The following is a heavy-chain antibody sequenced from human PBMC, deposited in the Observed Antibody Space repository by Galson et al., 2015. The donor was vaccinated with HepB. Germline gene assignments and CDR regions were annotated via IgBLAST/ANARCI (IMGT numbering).Heavy chain of an antibody. CDR2: INHSGST. CDR1: GGSFSGYY. V-gene: IGHV4-34*01. Sequence: TCAVYGGSFSGYYWSWIRQPPGKGLEWIGEINHSGSTNYNPSLKSRVTISVDTSKNQFSLKLSSVTAADTAVYYCARAGYSYGLTTFDYWGQGTLVTVSS. J-gene: IGHJ4*02. D-gene: IGHD5-18*01. CDR3: ARAGYSYGLTTFDY.